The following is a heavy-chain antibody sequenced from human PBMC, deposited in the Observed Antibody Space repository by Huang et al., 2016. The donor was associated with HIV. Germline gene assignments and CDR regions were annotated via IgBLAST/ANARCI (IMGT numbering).Heavy chain of an antibody. CDR3: AHAYYDFWSGYFGY. CDR2: SYWNDHK. V-gene: IGHV2-5*01. CDR1: GFSVTTSGVG. J-gene: IGHJ4*02. Sequence: QITLKESGPTLVKPTQTLTLTCTLSGFSVTTSGVGVGWLRQPPGRAPAWLTLSYWNDHKRYNPALRSSLTVTKDTSKNQVVLTMTNVDSVDTATYYCAHAYYDFWSGYFGYWGQGILVTVSS. D-gene: IGHD3-3*01.